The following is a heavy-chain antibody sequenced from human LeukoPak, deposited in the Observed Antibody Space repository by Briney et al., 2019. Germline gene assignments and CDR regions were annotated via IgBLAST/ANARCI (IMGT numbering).Heavy chain of an antibody. V-gene: IGHV3-48*02. CDR1: GGSISSSGYY. J-gene: IGHJ4*02. Sequence: PSETLSLTCTVSGGSISSSGYYWGWVRQAPGQGLEWVSYISNSGDTIYYADSVKGRFTISRDNAKNSLYLQMNSLRDEDTAVYYCARDPAYDGYYFDYWGEGTLVTVSS. CDR3: ARDPAYDGYYFDY. D-gene: IGHD5-12*01. CDR2: ISNSGDTI.